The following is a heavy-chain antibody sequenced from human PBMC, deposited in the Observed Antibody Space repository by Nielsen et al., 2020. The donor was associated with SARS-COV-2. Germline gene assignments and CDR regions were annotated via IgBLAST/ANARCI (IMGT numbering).Heavy chain of an antibody. CDR3: ARDNPFTVWFGELTGRNAMDV. V-gene: IGHV3-21*01. J-gene: IGHJ6*02. Sequence: GGSLRLSCAASGFTFSSYSMNWVRQAPGKGLEWVSSISSSSSYIYYADSVKGRFTISRDNAKNSLHLQMNSLRAEDTAVYYCARDNPFTVWFGELTGRNAMDVWGQGTTVTVSS. CDR2: ISSSSSYI. D-gene: IGHD3-10*01. CDR1: GFTFSSYS.